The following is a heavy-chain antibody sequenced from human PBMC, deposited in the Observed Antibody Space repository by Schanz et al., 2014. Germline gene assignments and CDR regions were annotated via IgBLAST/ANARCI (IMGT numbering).Heavy chain of an antibody. V-gene: IGHV3-74*01. D-gene: IGHD3-10*01. CDR3: AREGERKGMLPYYFDY. Sequence: EVQLVESGGGLVQPGGSLRLSCAASGFTFSDSWMHWVRQAPGKGLVWVSRTSNDGSFTTFADSVKGRFTISRDNAKNTLYLQMNSLRAEDTAVYYCAREGERKGMLPYYFDYWGQGALVTVSS. J-gene: IGHJ4*02. CDR2: TSNDGSFT. CDR1: GFTFSDSW.